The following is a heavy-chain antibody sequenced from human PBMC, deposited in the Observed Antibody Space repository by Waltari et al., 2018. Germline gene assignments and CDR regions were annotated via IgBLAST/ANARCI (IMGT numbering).Heavy chain of an antibody. V-gene: IGHV3-23*01. CDR1: GFTFSSYD. Sequence: EVQLLESGGGLVQPGGSLRLSCAASGFTFSSYDMRWVRQAQGKGLEWVSAISGSGGSTYYADSVKGRFTISRDNSKNTLYLQMNSLRAEDTAVYYCANLLGYCTNGVCSDYWGQGTLVTVSS. D-gene: IGHD2-8*01. J-gene: IGHJ4*02. CDR2: ISGSGGST. CDR3: ANLLGYCTNGVCSDY.